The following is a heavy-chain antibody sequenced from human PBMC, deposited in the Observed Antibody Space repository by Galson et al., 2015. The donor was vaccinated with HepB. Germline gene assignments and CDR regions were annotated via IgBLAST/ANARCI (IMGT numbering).Heavy chain of an antibody. D-gene: IGHD1-14*01. J-gene: IGHJ5*02. CDR2: ISGSGGST. CDR3: AARARGIYCFDP. CDR1: GFTFSNYA. V-gene: IGHV3-23*01. Sequence: SLRLSCAASGFTFSNYAISWVRQAPGKGLEWVSAISGSGGSTYYADSVKGRFTISRDNPKNTLSLLMNNLRAEDTAIYYCAARARGIYCFDPWGQGTLVTVSS.